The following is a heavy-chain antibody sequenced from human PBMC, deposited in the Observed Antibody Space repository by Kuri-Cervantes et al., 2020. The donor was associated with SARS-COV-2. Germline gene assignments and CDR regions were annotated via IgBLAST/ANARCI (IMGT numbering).Heavy chain of an antibody. V-gene: IGHV1-24*01. J-gene: IGHJ4*02. Sequence: ASVKVSCKVSGYTLTELSMHWVRQAPGKGLEWMGGFDPEDGETIYAQKFQGRVTMTRNTSISTAYMELSSLRSEDTAVYYCARGYDFWSGYDRPDYYFDYWGQGTLVTVSS. CDR3: ARGYDFWSGYDRPDYYFDY. CDR2: FDPEDGET. CDR1: GYTLTELS. D-gene: IGHD3-3*01.